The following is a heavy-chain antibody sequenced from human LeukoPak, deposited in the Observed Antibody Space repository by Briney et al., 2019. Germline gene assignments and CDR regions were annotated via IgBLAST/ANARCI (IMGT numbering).Heavy chain of an antibody. CDR2: IYYSGST. Sequence: SETLSLTCTVSGGSISSSSYYWGWIRQPPGKGLEWIGSIYYSGSTYYNPSLKSRVTISVDTSKNQFSLKLSSVTAADTAVYYCARDYYDTHDAFDIWGQGTMVTVSS. V-gene: IGHV4-39*07. CDR1: GGSISSSSYY. J-gene: IGHJ3*02. D-gene: IGHD3-22*01. CDR3: ARDYYDTHDAFDI.